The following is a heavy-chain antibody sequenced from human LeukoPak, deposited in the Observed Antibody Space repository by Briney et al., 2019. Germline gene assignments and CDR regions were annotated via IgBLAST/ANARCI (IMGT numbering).Heavy chain of an antibody. CDR1: GGSITPYY. CDR2: IYYSGST. CDR3: AKTTVTGGTLLEPYGMDV. D-gene: IGHD4-17*01. V-gene: IGHV4-59*12. Sequence: SETLSLTCSVSGGSITPYYWSWIRQPPEKGLEWIGYIYYSGSTYYNPSLKSRVTISVDTSKNQFSLKLSSVTAADTAVYYCAKTTVTGGTLLEPYGMDVWGQGTTVTVSS. J-gene: IGHJ6*02.